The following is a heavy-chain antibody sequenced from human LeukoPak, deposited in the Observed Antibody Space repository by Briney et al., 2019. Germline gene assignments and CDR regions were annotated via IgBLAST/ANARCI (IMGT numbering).Heavy chain of an antibody. CDR2: IDPMTGGT. D-gene: IGHD1-1*01. CDR3: ARDLVVGYAPPSFDY. Sequence: ASVKVSCKTSGYTFTGYYIQWVRQAPGQGLEWMGWIDPMTGGTKYAQKFQGRVTMTSDTSISTVSMDLSSVRAYDTAVYYCARDLVVGYAPPSFDYWGQGTLVTVSS. J-gene: IGHJ4*02. V-gene: IGHV1-2*02. CDR1: GYTFTGYY.